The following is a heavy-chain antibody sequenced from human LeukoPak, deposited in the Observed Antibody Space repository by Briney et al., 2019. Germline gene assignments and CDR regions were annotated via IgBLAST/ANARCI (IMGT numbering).Heavy chain of an antibody. D-gene: IGHD3-10*01. Sequence: PSETLSLTCTVSGGSISSSSYYSGWIRQPPGKGLEWLGSIYYSGSTYYNPSLKSRVTISVDTSKNQFSLKLSSVTAADTAVYYCASLLPWNFQHWGQGTLVTVSS. CDR2: IYYSGST. J-gene: IGHJ1*01. CDR3: ASLLPWNFQH. CDR1: GGSISSSSYY. V-gene: IGHV4-39*01.